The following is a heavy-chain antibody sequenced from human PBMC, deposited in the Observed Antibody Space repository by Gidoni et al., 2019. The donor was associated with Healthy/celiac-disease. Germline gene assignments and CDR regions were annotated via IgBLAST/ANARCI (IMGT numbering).Heavy chain of an antibody. D-gene: IGHD5-18*01. CDR3: ARSATAYYYGMDV. CDR2: ISSSSSYI. Sequence: EVQLVESGGGLVKPGGSLRLSCAASGFTFSSYSMNWVRQAPGKGLEWVSSISSSSSYIYYADSVKGRFTISRDNAKNSLYLQMNSLRAEDTAVYYCARSATAYYYGMDVWGQGTTATVSS. CDR1: GFTFSSYS. V-gene: IGHV3-21*01. J-gene: IGHJ6*02.